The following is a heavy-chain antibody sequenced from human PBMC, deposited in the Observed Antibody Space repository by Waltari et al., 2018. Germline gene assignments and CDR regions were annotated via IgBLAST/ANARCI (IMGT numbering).Heavy chain of an antibody. CDR2: ITWNSGDI. CDR3: AKDVRERGEFYDAFDI. J-gene: IGHJ3*02. CDR1: GLRSDGFA. Sequence: EVQLVESGGGLVQPGRSLRLSCEASGLRSDGFAMHWVRQAPGKGPEWVSGITWNSGDIGYADSVKGRFTISRDNARNTLYLQMNSLRVEDTALYYCAKDVRERGEFYDAFDIWGQGTRVTVSS. D-gene: IGHD3-16*01. V-gene: IGHV3-9*02.